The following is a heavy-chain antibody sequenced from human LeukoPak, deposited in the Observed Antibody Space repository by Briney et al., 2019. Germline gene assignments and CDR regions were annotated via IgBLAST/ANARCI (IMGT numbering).Heavy chain of an antibody. Sequence: SETLSLTCTVSGGSISSSPYYWGWIRQPPGKGLEWIGSIYYSGTTHYNPSLESRVTISVDTSKNQFSLKLSSVTAADTAVYYCARDGLWIQNAFDIWGQGTMVTVSS. CDR2: IYYSGTT. CDR1: GGSISSSPYY. J-gene: IGHJ3*02. CDR3: ARDGLWIQNAFDI. V-gene: IGHV4-39*07. D-gene: IGHD5-18*01.